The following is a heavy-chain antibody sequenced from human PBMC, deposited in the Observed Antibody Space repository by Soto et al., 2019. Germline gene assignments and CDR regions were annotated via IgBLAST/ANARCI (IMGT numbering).Heavy chain of an antibody. D-gene: IGHD5-12*01. CDR3: ARSGYNYYYYYGMDV. Sequence: SETLSLTCAVYGGSFSGYYWSWIRQPPGKGLEWIGEINHSGSTNYNPSLKSRVTISVDTSKNQFSLKLSSVTAADTAVYYCARSGYNYYYYYGMDVWGQGTKLTVSS. CDR1: GGSFSGYY. CDR2: INHSGST. J-gene: IGHJ6*02. V-gene: IGHV4-34*01.